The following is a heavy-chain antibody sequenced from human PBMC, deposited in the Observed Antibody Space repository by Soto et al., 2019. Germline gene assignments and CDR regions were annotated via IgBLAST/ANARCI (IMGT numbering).Heavy chain of an antibody. CDR3: AREGSSGWYWDY. CDR2: IWYDGSKK. V-gene: IGHV3-33*01. D-gene: IGHD6-19*01. Sequence: QVQLVESGGGVVQPGRSLRLSCAVSGFTFSRNGVHWVRQAPGKGLEWVAIIWYDGSKKYYADSVRGRFTISRDNSKDTLYLKMNSLRGEDTAVYYCAREGSSGWYWDYWGQGTLVTVSS. J-gene: IGHJ4*02. CDR1: GFTFSRNG.